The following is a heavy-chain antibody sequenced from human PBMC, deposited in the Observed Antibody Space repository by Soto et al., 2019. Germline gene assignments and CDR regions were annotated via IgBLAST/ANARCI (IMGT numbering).Heavy chain of an antibody. V-gene: IGHV4-4*07. J-gene: IGHJ6*02. CDR2: IYTSGST. CDR1: GGSISSYY. D-gene: IGHD5-18*01. CDR3: ARVGYSYGYRDYYYYGMDV. Sequence: SETLSLTCTVSGGSISSYYWGWIRQPAGKGLEWIGRIYTSGSTNYNPSLKSRVTMSVDTSKNQFSLKLSSVTAADTAVYYCARVGYSYGYRDYYYYGMDVWGQGTTVTVSS.